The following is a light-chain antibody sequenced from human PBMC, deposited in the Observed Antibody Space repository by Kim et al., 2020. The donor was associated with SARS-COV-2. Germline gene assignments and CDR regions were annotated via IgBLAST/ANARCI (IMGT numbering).Light chain of an antibody. V-gene: IGLV4-69*01. CDR3: QTWGTGGV. CDR1: SGHSSYA. CDR2: LNSDGSH. Sequence: QLVLTQSPSASASLGASVKLTCTLSSGHSSYAIAWHQQQPEKGPRYLMKLNSDGSHSKGDGIPDRFSGSSSGAERYLTISSLQSEDEADYYCQTWGTGGVFGGGTTLTVL. J-gene: IGLJ3*02.